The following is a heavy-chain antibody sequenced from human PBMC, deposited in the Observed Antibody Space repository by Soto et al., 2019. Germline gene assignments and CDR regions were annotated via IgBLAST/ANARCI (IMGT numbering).Heavy chain of an antibody. D-gene: IGHD3-3*01. CDR3: AKPGYYDFWSGRKGYYYGMDV. CDR2: FDPEDGET. CDR1: GYTLTELS. Sequence: GASVKVSCKVSGYTLTELSMHWVRQAPGKGLEWMGGFDPEDGETIYAQKFQGRVTMTEDTSTDTAYMELSSLRSEDTAVYYCAKPGYYDFWSGRKGYYYGMDVWGQGTTVTAP. V-gene: IGHV1-24*01. J-gene: IGHJ6*02.